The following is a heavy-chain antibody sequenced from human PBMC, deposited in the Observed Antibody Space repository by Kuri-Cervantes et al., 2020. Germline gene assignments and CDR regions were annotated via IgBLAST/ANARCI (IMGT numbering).Heavy chain of an antibody. V-gene: IGHV3-7*01. CDR2: IKQDGSEK. CDR3: ARGKDILTGYLYSD. CDR1: GFTFSSYW. D-gene: IGHD3-9*01. Sequence: GESLKISCAASGFTFSSYWMSWVRQAPGKGLEWVANIKQDGSEKYYVDSVKGRFTISRDNAKNSLYLQMSSLRAEDTAVYYCARGKDILTGYLYSDWGQGTLVTVSS. J-gene: IGHJ4*02.